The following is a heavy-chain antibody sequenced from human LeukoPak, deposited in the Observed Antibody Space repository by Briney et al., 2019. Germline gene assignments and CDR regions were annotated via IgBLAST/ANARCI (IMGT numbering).Heavy chain of an antibody. CDR3: ARGPNSNWSGLDF. D-gene: IGHD6-6*01. J-gene: IGHJ4*02. Sequence: GGSLRLSCAASGFTFSSYGMHWVRQAPGKGLEWVAVIWYDGSNKYYADSVKGRFTVSRDNSKHTLYLQMNSLRAEDTAVYYCARGPNSNWSGLDFWGQGTLLTVSS. CDR1: GFTFSSYG. CDR2: IWYDGSNK. V-gene: IGHV3-33*01.